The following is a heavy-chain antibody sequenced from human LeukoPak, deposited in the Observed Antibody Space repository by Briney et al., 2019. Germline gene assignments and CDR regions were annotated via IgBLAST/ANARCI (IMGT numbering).Heavy chain of an antibody. CDR2: AYSGGIT. V-gene: IGHV3-53*01. J-gene: IGHJ5*02. CDR3: ARVEGDYTPNRFDP. Sequence: GGSLRLSCAASGFTFSTYGMTWVRQAPGKGLEWVSVAYSGGITYYLDSVKGRFTVSRDNAKNTLYLQMDSLRAEDTAIYYCARVEGDYTPNRFDPWGQGTLVTVSS. D-gene: IGHD4-11*01. CDR1: GFTFSTYG.